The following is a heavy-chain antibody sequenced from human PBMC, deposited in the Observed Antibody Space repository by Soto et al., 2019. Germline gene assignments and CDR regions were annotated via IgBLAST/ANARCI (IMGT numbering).Heavy chain of an antibody. CDR1: GGSVSSGSYY. CDR2: IYYSGST. J-gene: IGHJ5*02. CDR3: ARGINTMIVSWFDP. V-gene: IGHV4-61*01. Sequence: PSETLSLTCTVSGGSVSSGSYYWSWIRQPPGKGLEWIGYIYYSGSTNYNPSLKSRVTISVDTSKNQFSLKLSSVTAADTAVYYCARGINTMIVSWFDPWGQGTLVTVSS. D-gene: IGHD3-22*01.